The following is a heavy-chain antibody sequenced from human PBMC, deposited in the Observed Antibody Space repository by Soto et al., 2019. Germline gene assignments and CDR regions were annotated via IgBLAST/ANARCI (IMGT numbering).Heavy chain of an antibody. CDR2: IWYDGSNK. D-gene: IGHD6-25*01. V-gene: IGHV3-33*01. CDR3: ARDSGPAAETGFDY. CDR1: GFTFSSYG. Sequence: GGSLRLSCAASGFTFSSYGMHWVRQAPGKGLEWVAVIWYDGSNKYYADSVKGRFTISRDNSKNTLYLQMNSLRAEDTAVYYCARDSGPAAETGFDYWGQGTLVTVSS. J-gene: IGHJ4*02.